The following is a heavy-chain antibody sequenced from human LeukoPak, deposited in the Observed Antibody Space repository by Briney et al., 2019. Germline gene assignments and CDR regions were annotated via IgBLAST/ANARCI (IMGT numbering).Heavy chain of an antibody. J-gene: IGHJ6*03. CDR1: GGSISSYY. Sequence: PSQTLSLTCAVSGGSISSYYWSWIRQPAGKGLEWIGRIYISGSTNYNPSLKSRVTMSVDTSKNQFSLKLSSVTAADTAVYYCARHVIVVVPAAILAPYYYYYMDVWGKGTTVTVSS. CDR3: ARHVIVVVPAAILAPYYYYYMDV. D-gene: IGHD2-2*02. CDR2: IYISGST. V-gene: IGHV4-4*07.